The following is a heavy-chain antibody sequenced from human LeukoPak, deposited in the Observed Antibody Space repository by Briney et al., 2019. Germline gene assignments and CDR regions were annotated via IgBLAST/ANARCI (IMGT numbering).Heavy chain of an antibody. CDR3: AKDRAEGYYMDV. V-gene: IGHV3-30*02. CDR2: IRYDGSNK. J-gene: IGHJ6*03. CDR1: GFTFSSFG. Sequence: PGGSLRLSCAASGFTFSSFGMHWVRQAPGKGLEWVAFIRYDGSNKYYADSVKGRFTISRDNSKNTLYVQMNSLRREDTAVYYCAKDRAEGYYMDVWGKGTTVTISS. D-gene: IGHD3-10*01.